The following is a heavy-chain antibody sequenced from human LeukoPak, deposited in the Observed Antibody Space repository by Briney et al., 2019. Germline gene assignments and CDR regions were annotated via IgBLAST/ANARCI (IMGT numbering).Heavy chain of an antibody. Sequence: GGSLRLSCGASGFTFRSYSMNWVRQAPGKGLEWVSSIGSGSTYIYYADSVKGRFTISRDDAKNSLYLQMNSLRAEDTAVYFCARDPVGYYFDYWGQGTLVTVSS. D-gene: IGHD3-10*01. V-gene: IGHV3-21*01. CDR1: GFTFRSYS. CDR2: IGSGSTYI. J-gene: IGHJ4*02. CDR3: ARDPVGYYFDY.